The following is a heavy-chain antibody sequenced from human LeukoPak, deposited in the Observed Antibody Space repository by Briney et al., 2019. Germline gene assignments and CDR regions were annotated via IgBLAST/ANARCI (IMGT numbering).Heavy chain of an antibody. Sequence: SETLSLTCTVSGGSIRSSSDYWDWIRQPPGKGLEWIGSIYYSGSTYYNPSLKSRVTISVDTSKNQFSLKLSSVTAADTAVYYCARAGGWSPYNWFDPWGQGTLVTVSS. CDR2: IYYSGST. V-gene: IGHV4-39*07. CDR3: ARAGGWSPYNWFDP. D-gene: IGHD6-19*01. CDR1: GGSIRSSSDY. J-gene: IGHJ5*02.